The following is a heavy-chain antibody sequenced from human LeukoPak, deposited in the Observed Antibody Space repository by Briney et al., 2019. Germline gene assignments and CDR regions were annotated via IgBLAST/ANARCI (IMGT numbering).Heavy chain of an antibody. CDR3: TIQPGDIAARDY. CDR2: IRSKAYGGTT. V-gene: IGHV3-49*04. CDR1: GFTFGDYA. J-gene: IGHJ4*02. Sequence: GGSLRLSCTASGFTFGDYAMSWVRQAPGKGLEWVGFIRSKAYGGTTEYAASVKGRFTISRDDSKNTLYLQMNSLKTEDTAVYYCTIQPGDIAARDYWGQGTLVTVSS. D-gene: IGHD6-6*01.